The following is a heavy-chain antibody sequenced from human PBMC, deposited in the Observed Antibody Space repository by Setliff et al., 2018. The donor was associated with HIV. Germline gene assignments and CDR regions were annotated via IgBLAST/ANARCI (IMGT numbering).Heavy chain of an antibody. V-gene: IGHV3-21*01. CDR2: ITSGSTYV. D-gene: IGHD6-13*01. J-gene: IGHJ4*02. Sequence: GGSLRLSCAASGFTFTDYTMNWVRQAPGKGLEWVSSITSGSTYVNYADSVKGRFSISRDNSKNSLYLQMISLRAEDTALYYCAKDHATSSWTTGLDYWGQGALVTVSS. CDR1: GFTFTDYT. CDR3: AKDHATSSWTTGLDY.